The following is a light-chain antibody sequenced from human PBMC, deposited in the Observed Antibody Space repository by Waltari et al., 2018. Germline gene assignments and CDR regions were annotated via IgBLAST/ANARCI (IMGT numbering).Light chain of an antibody. CDR3: LQRSLWPWT. CDR1: QTVSTY. Sequence: IVLTQSPATLSLSPGERATLSCRASQTVSTYLAWFQQKPGQAPRLLIYDASNRAPGTPARFSGSGSGTDFSLPICSLAPEDFAVYYCLQRSLWPWTFGQGTKVAVK. CDR2: DAS. V-gene: IGKV3-11*01. J-gene: IGKJ1*01.